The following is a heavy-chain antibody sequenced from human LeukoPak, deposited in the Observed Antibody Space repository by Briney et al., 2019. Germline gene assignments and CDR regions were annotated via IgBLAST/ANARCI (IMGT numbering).Heavy chain of an antibody. CDR2: IKQDGSEK. Sequence: GGSLRLSCAASGFTFNSYWMSWVRQAPGKGLEWVANIKQDGSEKYYVDSVKGRFTISRDYAKNSLYLQMNSLRAEDTAVYYCARAERGYSGYYSGRLYFYMDVWGKGTTVTVSS. V-gene: IGHV3-7*01. D-gene: IGHD5-12*01. J-gene: IGHJ6*03. CDR3: ARAERGYSGYYSGRLYFYMDV. CDR1: GFTFNSYW.